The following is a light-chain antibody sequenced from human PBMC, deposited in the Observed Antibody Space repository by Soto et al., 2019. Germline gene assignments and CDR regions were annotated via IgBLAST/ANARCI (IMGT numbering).Light chain of an antibody. J-gene: IGLJ2*01. CDR3: CSYAGRDIL. Sequence: QSALTQPASVSGSPGQSITISCTGTHSDVGSYDVVSWYQQLPGKAPKLLIYEATKRPSGVSDRFSGSQSGDTASLTISGLQAGDEAAYHCCSYAGRDILFGGGTKVTVL. CDR1: HSDVGSYDV. V-gene: IGLV2-23*01. CDR2: EAT.